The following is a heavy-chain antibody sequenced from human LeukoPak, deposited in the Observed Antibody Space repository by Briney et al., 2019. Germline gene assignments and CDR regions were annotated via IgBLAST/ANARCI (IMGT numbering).Heavy chain of an antibody. V-gene: IGHV3-53*01. J-gene: IGHJ4*02. Sequence: GGSLRLSCTVSGFTVSSNYMSWVRQAPGKGLEWVSVIYSGGITYYADSVKGRFIISRDNSQNTLYLQMNSLRAEDTAVYYCARDGGTGGYCSSTTCSPFDYWGQGTLVTVSS. D-gene: IGHD2-2*01. CDR1: GFTVSSNY. CDR3: ARDGGTGGYCSSTTCSPFDY. CDR2: IYSGGIT.